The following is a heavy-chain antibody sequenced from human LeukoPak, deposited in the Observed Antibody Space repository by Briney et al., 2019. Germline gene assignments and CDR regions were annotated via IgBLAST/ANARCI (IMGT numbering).Heavy chain of an antibody. Sequence: GGSLRLSCAASGFTFSSYWMTWVRQAPGKGLEWVGNIKRDGSEKYYVDSVKGRFTISRDNAKNSLYLQMNSLRAEDTAVYYCARDGVAAGIQYWGQGTLVTVSS. CDR1: GFTFSSYW. CDR3: ARDGVAAGIQY. CDR2: IKRDGSEK. V-gene: IGHV3-7*01. J-gene: IGHJ4*02. D-gene: IGHD6-13*01.